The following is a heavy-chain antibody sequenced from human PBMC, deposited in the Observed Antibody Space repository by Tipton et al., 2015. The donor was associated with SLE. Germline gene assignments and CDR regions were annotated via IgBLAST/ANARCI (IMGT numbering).Heavy chain of an antibody. CDR1: GYSFISHD. CDR2: ISAYNGNT. D-gene: IGHD3-22*01. V-gene: IGHV1-18*01. CDR3: ARDQDVVYYDSSGHDAFDI. J-gene: IGHJ3*02. Sequence: QVQLVQSGAEVKKPGASVKVSCKASGYSFISHDISWVRQAPGQGLEWMGWISAYNGNTNYAQNLQGRVTMTTDTSTSTAHMELRNLRSDDTAVYYCARDQDVVYYDSSGHDAFDIWGQGTTVTVSS.